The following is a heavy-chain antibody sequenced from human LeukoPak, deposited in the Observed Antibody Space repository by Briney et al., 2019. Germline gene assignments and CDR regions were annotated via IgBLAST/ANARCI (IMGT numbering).Heavy chain of an antibody. CDR2: IEEDGNER. D-gene: IGHD3-3*01. J-gene: IGHJ5*02. CDR1: GFTFDRYS. CDR3: ARENYDVLSGRSWFDP. Sequence: GGSVRLSCEVSGFTFDRYSMSWVRQAPGKGLEWVANIEEDGNERYCVDSVRGRFAISRDNAKNSLYLQMDSLRVEDTAVYYCARENYDVLSGRSWFDPWGQGTQVTVSS. V-gene: IGHV3-7*01.